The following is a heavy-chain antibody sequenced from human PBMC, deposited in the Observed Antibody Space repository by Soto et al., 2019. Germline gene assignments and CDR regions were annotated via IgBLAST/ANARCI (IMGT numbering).Heavy chain of an antibody. CDR1: GFTFSSYA. D-gene: IGHD6-13*01. V-gene: IGHV3-23*01. CDR3: AKVPYSNSWYPWGH. CDR2: ISGSGGST. J-gene: IGHJ1*01. Sequence: EVQLLESGGGLVQPGGSLRLSCAASGFTFSSYAMSWVRQAPGKGLEWVSAISGSGGSTYYADSVKGRFTISRDNSKNTLNLQMNSLRAEDTAVYYCAKVPYSNSWYPWGHRGQGNLVTVSS.